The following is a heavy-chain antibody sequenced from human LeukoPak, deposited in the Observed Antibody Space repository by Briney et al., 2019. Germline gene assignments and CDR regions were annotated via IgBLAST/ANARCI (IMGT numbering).Heavy chain of an antibody. CDR3: ARARAAGTPTLFDN. Sequence: VASVKVSCKASGYTFTSYGISWVRQAPGQGLEWMGWISAYNGNTNYAQKLQGRVTMTTDTSTSTAYMELRSLRSDDTAVYYCARARAAGTPTLFDNWGQGTLVTVSS. V-gene: IGHV1-18*04. J-gene: IGHJ4*02. CDR2: ISAYNGNT. CDR1: GYTFTSYG. D-gene: IGHD6-13*01.